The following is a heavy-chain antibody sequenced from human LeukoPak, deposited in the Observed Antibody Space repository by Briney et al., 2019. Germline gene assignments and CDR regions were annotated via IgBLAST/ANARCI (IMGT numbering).Heavy chain of an antibody. CDR1: GGSINNDSFY. D-gene: IGHD5-12*01. Sequence: SETLSLTCTVSGGSINNDSFYWGWIRQPPRKGLEWIGNMYYSGSTYYNPSLKSRLTISVDTSKNQFSLKLSSVTAADTAVYYCARTGVATSRYYYYAMDVWGQGTTVTVSS. CDR2: MYYSGST. CDR3: ARTGVATSRYYYYAMDV. J-gene: IGHJ6*02. V-gene: IGHV4-39*01.